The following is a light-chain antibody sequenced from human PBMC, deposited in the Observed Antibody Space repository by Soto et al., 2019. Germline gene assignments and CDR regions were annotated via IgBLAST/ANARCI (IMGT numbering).Light chain of an antibody. CDR2: LNSDGSH. J-gene: IGLJ2*01. CDR3: QTWGTGIKVV. V-gene: IGLV4-69*01. CDR1: SGHSNYA. Sequence: QSVLTQSPSASASLGASVKRTGTLTSGHSNYAIAWHQQQPEKGPRYLMKLNSDGSHSKGDGIPDRFSGSSSGDERYLTISSRQSEDEADSYCQTWGTGIKVVFGGGTKVTV.